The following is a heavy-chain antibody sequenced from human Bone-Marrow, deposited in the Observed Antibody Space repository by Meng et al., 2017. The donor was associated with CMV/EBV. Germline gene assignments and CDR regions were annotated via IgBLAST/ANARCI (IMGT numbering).Heavy chain of an antibody. CDR3: ARIAVAFDY. J-gene: IGHJ4*02. V-gene: IGHV4-30-4*08. CDR2: IYYSGST. D-gene: IGHD6-19*01. CDR1: GGSISSGDYY. Sequence: QGQLTESGLGLAKPSLTLSHTFTVFGGSISSGDYYWSWIRQPPGKGLEWIGYIYYSGSTYYNPSLKSRVTISVDTSKNQFSLKLSSVTAADTAVYYCARIAVAFDYWGQGTLVTVSS.